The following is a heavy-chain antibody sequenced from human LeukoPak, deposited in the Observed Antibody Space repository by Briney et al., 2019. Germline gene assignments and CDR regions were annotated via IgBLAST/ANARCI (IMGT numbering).Heavy chain of an antibody. CDR1: GFTFSSYW. D-gene: IGHD6-6*01. V-gene: IGHV3-7*01. CDR2: IKQDGSEK. J-gene: IGHJ5*02. CDR3: ARDQATSIAARRVYSWFDP. Sequence: PGGSLRLSCAASGFTFSSYWMSWVRQAPGKGLEWVANIKQDGSEKYYVDSVKDRFTISRDNAKNSLYLQMNSLRAENTAVYYCARDQATSIAARRVYSWFDPWGQGTLVTVSS.